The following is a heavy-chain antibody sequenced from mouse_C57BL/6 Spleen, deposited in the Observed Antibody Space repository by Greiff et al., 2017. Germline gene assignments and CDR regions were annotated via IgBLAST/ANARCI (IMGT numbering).Heavy chain of an antibody. CDR2: IRNKANGYTT. CDR1: GFTFTDYY. CDR3: ARYEDYWYFDV. J-gene: IGHJ1*03. Sequence: EVQRVESGGGLVQPGCSLSLSCAASGFTFTDYYMSWVRQPPGKALEWLGFIRNKANGYTTEYSASVKGRFTISRDNSQSILYLQMNALRAEDSATYDCARYEDYWYFDVWGTGTTVTVSS. V-gene: IGHV7-3*01.